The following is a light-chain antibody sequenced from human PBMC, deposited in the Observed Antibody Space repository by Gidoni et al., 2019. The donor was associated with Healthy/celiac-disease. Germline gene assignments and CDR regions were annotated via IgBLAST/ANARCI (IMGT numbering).Light chain of an antibody. Sequence: DIVMTQSPLALPVPPGAQASISCRSSQSLLPINGYNYLDWYLQKPGHSPQLLIYLGSNRASGVPDRFSGSGSGIDFTLKIIRVEAEDVGVYYCMQALQTPTFGQGTKVEIK. CDR2: LGS. J-gene: IGKJ1*01. V-gene: IGKV2-28*01. CDR3: MQALQTPT. CDR1: QSLLPINGYNY.